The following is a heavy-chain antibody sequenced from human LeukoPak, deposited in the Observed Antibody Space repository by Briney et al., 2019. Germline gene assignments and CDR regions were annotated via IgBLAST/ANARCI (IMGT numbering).Heavy chain of an antibody. V-gene: IGHV3-21*01. D-gene: IGHD3/OR15-3a*01. CDR3: ARDPPWTDAFDI. CDR2: IGSSSSYI. Sequence: GGSLRLSCAASGFTFSSYSMNWVRQAPGKGLEWVSSIGSSSSYIYYADSVKGRFTISRDNAKNSLYLQMNSLRAEDTAVYYCARDPPWTDAFDIWGQGTMVTVSS. J-gene: IGHJ3*02. CDR1: GFTFSSYS.